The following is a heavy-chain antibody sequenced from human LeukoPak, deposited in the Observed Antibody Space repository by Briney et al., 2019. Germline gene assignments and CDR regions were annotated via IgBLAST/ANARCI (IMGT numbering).Heavy chain of an antibody. J-gene: IGHJ5*02. Sequence: GESLKISCKGSGYSFTSYWIGWVRQMPGKGLEWMGIIYPGDSDTRYSPSFQGQVTISADKSISTAYLQWSSLKASDTAMYYCARLGEYYGSGPYNWFDPWGQGTLVTVSS. V-gene: IGHV5-51*01. CDR2: IYPGDSDT. CDR1: GYSFTSYW. CDR3: ARLGEYYGSGPYNWFDP. D-gene: IGHD3-10*01.